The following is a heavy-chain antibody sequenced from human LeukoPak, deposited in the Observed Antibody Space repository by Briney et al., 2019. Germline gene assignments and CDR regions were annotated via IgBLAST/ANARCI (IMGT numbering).Heavy chain of an antibody. V-gene: IGHV3-48*03. J-gene: IGHJ4*02. D-gene: IGHD2-15*01. CDR2: ISSSGSTI. CDR3: AKCSGGSCYHFDDF. CDR1: GFTFSSYE. Sequence: GGSLRLSCAASGFTFSSYEMNWVRQAPGKGLEWVSYISSSGSTIYYADSVKGRFTISRDNAKNSLYLQMNSLRAEDTALYYCAKCSGGSCYHFDDFSGQGTLVTVSS.